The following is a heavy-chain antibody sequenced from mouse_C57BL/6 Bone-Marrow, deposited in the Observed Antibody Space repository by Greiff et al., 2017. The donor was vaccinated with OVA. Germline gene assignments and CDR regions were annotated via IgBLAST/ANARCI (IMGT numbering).Heavy chain of an antibody. CDR3: ALYGNSLFDY. V-gene: IGHV1-82*01. CDR2: IYPGDGDT. CDR1: GYAFSSSW. Sequence: QVQLQQSGPELVKPGASVKISCKASGYAFSSSWMNWVKQRPGKGLEWIGRIYPGDGDTNYNGKFKGKATLTADKSSSTAYMQLSSLTSEDSAVYFCALYGNSLFDYWGQGTTLTVSS. D-gene: IGHD2-1*01. J-gene: IGHJ2*01.